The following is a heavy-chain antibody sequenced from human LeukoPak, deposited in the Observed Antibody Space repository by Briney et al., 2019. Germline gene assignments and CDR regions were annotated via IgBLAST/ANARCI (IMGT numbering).Heavy chain of an antibody. CDR2: ISGSGRSS. J-gene: IGHJ6*03. CDR1: GFTFSSHG. D-gene: IGHD3-10*01. Sequence: GGSLRLSCAASGFTFSSHGMSWVRQAPGKGLEWVSGISGSGRSSYYADSVKGRFTLSRDNSKNTLYLQMNSLTAEDTAVYYCAKCLKWFGERNYYYYYMDVWGKGTTVTISS. V-gene: IGHV3-23*01. CDR3: AKCLKWFGERNYYYYYMDV.